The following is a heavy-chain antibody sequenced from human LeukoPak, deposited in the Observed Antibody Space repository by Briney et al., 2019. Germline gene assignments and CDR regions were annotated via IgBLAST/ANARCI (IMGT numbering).Heavy chain of an antibody. Sequence: ASVNVSCKASGYTFTSYYMHWVRQAPGQGLEWMGIINPSGGSTSYAQKFQGRVTMTRDTSTSTVYMELSSLRSEDTAVYYCTIFGVVINDYYYYGIDVWGQGPTVTVSS. J-gene: IGHJ6*02. CDR2: INPSGGST. D-gene: IGHD3-3*01. V-gene: IGHV1-46*01. CDR3: TIFGVVINDYYYYGIDV. CDR1: GYTFTSYY.